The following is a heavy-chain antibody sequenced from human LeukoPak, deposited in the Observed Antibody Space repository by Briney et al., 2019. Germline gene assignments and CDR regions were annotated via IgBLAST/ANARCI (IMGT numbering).Heavy chain of an antibody. V-gene: IGHV4-34*01. Sequence: SEILSLTCAVYGGSFSGYYWSWIRQPPGKGLEWIGEINHSGSTNYNPSLKSRVTISVDTSKNQFSLKLSSVTAADTAVYYCASQARTYYDFWSGYGHFDYWGQGTLVTVSS. CDR2: INHSGST. CDR1: GGSFSGYY. CDR3: ASQARTYYDFWSGYGHFDY. D-gene: IGHD3-3*01. J-gene: IGHJ4*02.